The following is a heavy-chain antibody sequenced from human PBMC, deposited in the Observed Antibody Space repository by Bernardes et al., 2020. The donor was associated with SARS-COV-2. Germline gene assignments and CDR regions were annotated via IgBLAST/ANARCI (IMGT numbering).Heavy chain of an antibody. Sequence: WSWNQKPPGKGLEWIGYIYYSGSTNYNPSLKSRVTISVDTSKNQFSLKLSSVTAADTAVYYCARDRMRGPWGYYYYGMDVWGQGTTVTVAS. V-gene: IGHV4-59*01. D-gene: IGHD7-27*01. CDR2: IYYSGST. CDR3: ARDRMRGPWGYYYYGMDV. J-gene: IGHJ6*02.